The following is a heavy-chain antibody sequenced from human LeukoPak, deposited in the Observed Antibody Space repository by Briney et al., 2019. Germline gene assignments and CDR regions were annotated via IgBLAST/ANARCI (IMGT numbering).Heavy chain of an antibody. Sequence: SETLSLTCTVSGDSISDYYWSWIRQPAGRGLEWIGRIFTTENTDYNPSLTSRVTMSIDTSKNQFSLELRSVTAADTAVYYCTREGRGSSSPGQDAFDIWGQGTMVTVSS. V-gene: IGHV4-4*07. CDR2: IFTTENT. CDR3: TREGRGSSSPGQDAFDI. D-gene: IGHD6-6*01. CDR1: GDSISDYY. J-gene: IGHJ3*02.